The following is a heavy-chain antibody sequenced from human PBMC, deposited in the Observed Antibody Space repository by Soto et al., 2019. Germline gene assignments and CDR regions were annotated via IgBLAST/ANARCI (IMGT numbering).Heavy chain of an antibody. D-gene: IGHD2-21*02. CDR3: ARGLGLCDY. Sequence: QVQLVQSGAEVKKPGGSVKLSCKASGYTFTSYYIHWVRQAPGQGLEWIGIINTNGGSTNYAYTLEGRLTVSRDSSTATVYMELGALTSEDTAVYYCARGLGLCDYWGQGTLVTVSS. CDR2: INTNGGST. V-gene: IGHV1-46*04. CDR1: GYTFTSYY. J-gene: IGHJ4*02.